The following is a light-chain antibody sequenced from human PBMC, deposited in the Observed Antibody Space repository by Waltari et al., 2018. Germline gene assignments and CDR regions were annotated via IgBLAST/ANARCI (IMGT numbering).Light chain of an antibody. CDR1: STDVGGYHY. CDR3: CSYAGSSTV. V-gene: IGLV2-23*02. CDR2: DVS. Sequence: QSALTQPASVSGSPGQSITISCTGTSTDVGGYHYVSWYQQHPGKAPKLMIYDVSKRPSGVSNRFSGSKSGNTASLTISGLQAEDEADYYCCSYAGSSTVFGTGTKVTVL. J-gene: IGLJ1*01.